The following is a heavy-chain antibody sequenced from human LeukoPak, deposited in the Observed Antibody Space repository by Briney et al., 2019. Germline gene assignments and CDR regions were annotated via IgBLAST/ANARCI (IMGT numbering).Heavy chain of an antibody. D-gene: IGHD3-10*01. Sequence: SETLSLTCTVSGGSISSYYWTWIRQPPGKGLEWIGYIYDSGRTNYNPSLKSRVTISVDTSRKQFSLKLSSVTAADTAVYYCARYGSGSSYYFDYWGQGTLVTVSS. V-gene: IGHV4-59*12. J-gene: IGHJ4*02. CDR1: GGSISSYY. CDR2: IYDSGRT. CDR3: ARYGSGSSYYFDY.